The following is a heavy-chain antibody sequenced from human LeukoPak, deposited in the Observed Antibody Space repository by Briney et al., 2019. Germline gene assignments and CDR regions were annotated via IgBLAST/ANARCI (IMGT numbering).Heavy chain of an antibody. Sequence: GRSLRLSCAASGFTFSSYGMHWVRQAPGKGLEWVAVISYDGSNKYYADSVKGRFTISRDNSKNTLYLQMNSLRAEDTAVYYCAKDQYSYGSHYYYYYGMDVWGQGTTVTVSS. J-gene: IGHJ6*02. CDR3: AKDQYSYGSHYYYYYGMDV. CDR1: GFTFSSYG. CDR2: ISYDGSNK. D-gene: IGHD5-18*01. V-gene: IGHV3-30*18.